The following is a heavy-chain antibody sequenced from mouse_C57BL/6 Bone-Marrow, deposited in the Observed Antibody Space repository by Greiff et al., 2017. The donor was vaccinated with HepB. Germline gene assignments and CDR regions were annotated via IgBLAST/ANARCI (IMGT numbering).Heavy chain of an antibody. Sequence: VQLQQSGAELVTPGSSVKLSCKASGYTFTSYWMHWVKQRPIQGLEWIGNIDPSDSETHYNQKFKDKATLTVDKSSSTAYMQLSSLTSEDSAVYYCASTGFAYWGQGTLVTVSA. CDR3: ASTGFAY. J-gene: IGHJ3*01. CDR1: GYTFTSYW. D-gene: IGHD4-1*02. V-gene: IGHV1-52*01. CDR2: IDPSDSET.